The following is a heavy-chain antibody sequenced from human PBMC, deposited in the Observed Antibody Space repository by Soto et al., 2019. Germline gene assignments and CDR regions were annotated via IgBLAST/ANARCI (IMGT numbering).Heavy chain of an antibody. J-gene: IGHJ6*02. CDR2: IIPILGIA. V-gene: IGHV1-69*04. CDR3: ARDRYDILTGYLPYYYYYGMDV. D-gene: IGHD3-9*01. CDR1: GGTFGSYT. Sequence: ASVKVSCKASGGTFGSYTISWVRQAPGQGLEWMGRIIPILGIANYAQKFQGRVTITADKSTSTAYMELSSLRSEDTAVYYCARDRYDILTGYLPYYYYYGMDVWG.